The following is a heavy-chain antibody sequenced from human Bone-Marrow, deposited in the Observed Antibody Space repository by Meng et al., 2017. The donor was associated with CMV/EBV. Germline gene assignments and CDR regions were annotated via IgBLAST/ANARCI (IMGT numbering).Heavy chain of an antibody. Sequence: ASVKVSCKASGYTYTSYGVSWVRQTPGQGPEWMGWISGYNGNTYYAQKFQGRVTMTTDTSTTTAYMELRSLRSDDTAVYYCARDRPVPTVTTTPYFAYWGPGKRVTGAS. D-gene: IGHD4-17*01. CDR1: GYTYTSYG. CDR3: ARDRPVPTVTTTPYFAY. J-gene: IGHJ4*02. V-gene: IGHV1-18*01. CDR2: ISGYNGNT.